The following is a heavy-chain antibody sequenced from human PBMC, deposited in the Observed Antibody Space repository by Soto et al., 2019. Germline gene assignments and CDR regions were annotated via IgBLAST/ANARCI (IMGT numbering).Heavy chain of an antibody. Sequence: QVQLVQSGAEVKKPGSSVKVSCKASGGTFSSYAISWVRQAPGQGLDWMGGIIPIFGTANYAQKFQGRVTITADESTSTAYMDLSSLRSEDTAVYYCARVRGQLVHHYYGMDVWGQGTTVTVSS. V-gene: IGHV1-69*01. CDR2: IIPIFGTA. CDR1: GGTFSSYA. D-gene: IGHD6-13*01. J-gene: IGHJ6*02. CDR3: ARVRGQLVHHYYGMDV.